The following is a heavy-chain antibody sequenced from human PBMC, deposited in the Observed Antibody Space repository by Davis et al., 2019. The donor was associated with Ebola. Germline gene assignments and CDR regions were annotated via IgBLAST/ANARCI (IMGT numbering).Heavy chain of an antibody. V-gene: IGHV3-30*18. CDR3: AKDPGLGQWLYWIWSLDP. CDR1: GFTFSSYG. D-gene: IGHD6-19*01. CDR2: ISYDGSNK. Sequence: SCAASGFTFSSYGMHWVRQAPGKGLEWVAVISYDGSNKYYADSVKGRFTISRDNSKNTLYLQMNSLRAEDTAVYYCAKDPGLGQWLYWIWSLDPWGQGTLVTVSS. J-gene: IGHJ5*02.